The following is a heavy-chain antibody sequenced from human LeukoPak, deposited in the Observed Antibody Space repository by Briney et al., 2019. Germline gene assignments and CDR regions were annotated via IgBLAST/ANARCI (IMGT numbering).Heavy chain of an antibody. CDR1: GGSISSGSYY. CDR3: AREIRRSLLLNDAFDI. J-gene: IGHJ3*02. D-gene: IGHD3-22*01. Sequence: SQTLSLTCTVSGGSISSGSYYWSWIRQPAGKGLEWIGRIYTSGSTNYNPSLKRRVTISVDTSKNQFSLKLSSVTAADTAVYYCAREIRRSLLLNDAFDIWGQGTMVTVSS. CDR2: IYTSGST. V-gene: IGHV4-61*02.